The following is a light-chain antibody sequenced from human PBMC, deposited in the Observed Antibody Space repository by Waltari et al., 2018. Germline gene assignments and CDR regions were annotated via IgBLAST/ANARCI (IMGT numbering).Light chain of an antibody. V-gene: IGLV4-69*01. Sequence: QPVLTQPPSASASLGASVKLTCILSSGHNNNAIAWHQQQPEKGPRFLMKVNSDGRHSKGDGIPDRFSGSSSGTEWYLIISSLQSEDEADYYCQTWGTGTWVFGGGTRLTVL. CDR2: VNSDGRH. CDR1: SGHNNNA. CDR3: QTWGTGTWV. J-gene: IGLJ3*02.